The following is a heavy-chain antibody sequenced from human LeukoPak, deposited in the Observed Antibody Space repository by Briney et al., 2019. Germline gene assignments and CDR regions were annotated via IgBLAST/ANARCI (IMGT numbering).Heavy chain of an antibody. Sequence: PSETLSLTCTVSGGSISSGSYYWSWIRQPAGKGLEWIGRIYTSGSTNYNPSPKSRVTISVDTSKNQFSLKLSSVTAADTAVHYCARSVVPAARDWFDPWGQGTLVTVSS. CDR3: ARSVVPAARDWFDP. J-gene: IGHJ5*02. CDR1: GGSISSGSYY. D-gene: IGHD2-2*01. CDR2: IYTSGST. V-gene: IGHV4-61*02.